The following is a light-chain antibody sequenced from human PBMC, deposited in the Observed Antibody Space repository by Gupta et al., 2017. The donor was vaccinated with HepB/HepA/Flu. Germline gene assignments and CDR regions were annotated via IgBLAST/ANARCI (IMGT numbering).Light chain of an antibody. CDR1: QSVFYSSNNINC. V-gene: IGKV4-1*01. J-gene: IGKJ1*01. Sequence: IVMTQSPDSLSASLGERATINCKSSQSVFYSSNNINCLAWYQKKPGQPPKLVIYGASTRESGVPDRFSGGGSGTDFTLTISSLQAEDVAVYYCLQYYNTPRTFGQGTRVEIK. CDR3: LQYYNTPRT. CDR2: GAS.